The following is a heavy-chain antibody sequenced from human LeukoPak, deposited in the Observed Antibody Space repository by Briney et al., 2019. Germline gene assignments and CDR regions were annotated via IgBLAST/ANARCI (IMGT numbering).Heavy chain of an antibody. CDR1: GFTVSSKY. Sequence: PGGSLRLSCAASGFTVSSKYMSWVRQAPGKGLEWVSIIYSGGRTYCADSVKGRFTISRDNSKNTLYLQMSDLRAEDTAVYFCASHYYDSDGYQYLDNWGQGTLVPVSS. J-gene: IGHJ4*02. V-gene: IGHV3-66*04. CDR2: IYSGGRT. CDR3: ASHYYDSDGYQYLDN. D-gene: IGHD3-22*01.